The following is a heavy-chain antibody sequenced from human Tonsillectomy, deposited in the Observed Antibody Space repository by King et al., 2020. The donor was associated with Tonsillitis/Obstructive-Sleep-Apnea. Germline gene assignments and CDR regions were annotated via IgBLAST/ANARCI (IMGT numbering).Heavy chain of an antibody. Sequence: VQLVESGGGLVQPGGSLRLSCAASGFTFSSYARSLVRQSPGKGLEWVAGISGSGGITNYADSVQGRFTTSRDNSKNTLYLQMNSLRAEATAVYYCAKAFSLGYYYYSMDVWGKGTTVTVSS. J-gene: IGHJ6*03. V-gene: IGHV3-23*04. CDR2: ISGSGGIT. CDR3: AKAFSLGYYYYSMDV. D-gene: IGHD2/OR15-2a*01. CDR1: GFTFSSYA.